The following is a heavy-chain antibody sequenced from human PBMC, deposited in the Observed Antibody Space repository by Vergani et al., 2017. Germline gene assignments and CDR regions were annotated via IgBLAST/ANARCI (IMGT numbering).Heavy chain of an antibody. D-gene: IGHD6-6*01. V-gene: IGHV4-59*08. J-gene: IGHJ4*02. CDR2: IYYSGST. CDR3: AVTERASSSVGFDY. Sequence: QVQLQESGPGLVKPSETLSLTFTVPGGPISCYYCSLIRQPSGTVLEWIGYIYYSGSTNYNPSLKSLVTISVDTSKNQFTLKLSAVTAADTAVYYCAVTERASSSVGFDYWGQGTLVTVSS. CDR1: GGPISCYY.